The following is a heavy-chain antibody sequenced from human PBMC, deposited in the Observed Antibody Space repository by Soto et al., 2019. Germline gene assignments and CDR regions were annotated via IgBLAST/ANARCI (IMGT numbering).Heavy chain of an antibody. D-gene: IGHD3-3*01. CDR1: GYTFTSYG. CDR3: ARVGNYDFGSGYSGNDY. V-gene: IGHV1-18*01. J-gene: IGHJ4*02. Sequence: ASVKVSCKASGYTFTSYGISWVRQAPGQGLEWMGWISAYNGNTNYAQKLQGRVTMTTDTSTSTAYMELRSLRSDDTAVYYCARVGNYDFGSGYSGNDYWGQGTLVTVSS. CDR2: ISAYNGNT.